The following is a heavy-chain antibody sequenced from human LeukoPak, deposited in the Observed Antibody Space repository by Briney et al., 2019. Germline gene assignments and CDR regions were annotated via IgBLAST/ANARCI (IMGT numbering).Heavy chain of an antibody. Sequence: GGSLRLSCAASGFTFSSYEMNWVRQAPGKGLEWVSYISSSGSTIYYADSVKGRFTISRDNAKNSLYPQMNSLRAEDTAVYYCARDNCSSTSCYYYYYYGMDVWGQGTTVTVSS. J-gene: IGHJ6*02. CDR2: ISSSGSTI. CDR3: ARDNCSSTSCYYYYYYGMDV. CDR1: GFTFSSYE. D-gene: IGHD2-2*01. V-gene: IGHV3-48*03.